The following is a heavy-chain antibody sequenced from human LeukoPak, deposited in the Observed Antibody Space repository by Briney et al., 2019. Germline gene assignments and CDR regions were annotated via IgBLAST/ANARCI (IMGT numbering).Heavy chain of an antibody. D-gene: IGHD3-9*01. CDR3: ARGLGHDY. CDR1: GFTFSSYE. Sequence: GRSLRPSCAAAGFTFSSYEMNWGRQAPRKWLQWVSYSSRSGSTIYDADPLKGPFANSRDNAKHPLYLLMDSLRAEDTAVYYCARGLGHDYWGQGTLVTVSS. V-gene: IGHV3-48*03. CDR2: SSRSGSTI. J-gene: IGHJ4*02.